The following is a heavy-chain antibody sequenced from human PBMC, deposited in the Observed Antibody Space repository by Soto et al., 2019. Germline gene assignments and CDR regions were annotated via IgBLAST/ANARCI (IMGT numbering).Heavy chain of an antibody. J-gene: IGHJ5*02. CDR2: IYPGDSDT. CDR1: GYSFTSYC. D-gene: IGHD3-3*01. Sequence: GESLKIPCKGSGYSFTSYCHGWVRQMPGKGLEWMGIIYPGDSDTRYSPSFQGQVTISADKSISTAYLQWSSLKASDTAMYYCARMNYYSWTARAGGLDPWGQGSL. CDR3: ARMNYYSWTARAGGLDP. V-gene: IGHV5-51*01.